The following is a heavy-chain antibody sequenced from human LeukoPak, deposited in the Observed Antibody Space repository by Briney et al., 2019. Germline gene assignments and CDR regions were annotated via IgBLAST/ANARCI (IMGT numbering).Heavy chain of an antibody. D-gene: IGHD1-26*01. Sequence: PGGSLRLSCAASGFTFDDYGMSWVRQAPGKGLEWVSGINWNGGSTGYADSVKGRFTISRDNAKNSLYLQMNSLRAEDTALYYCARAEVGATDYYYMDVWGKGTTVTVSS. CDR2: INWNGGST. CDR1: GFTFDDYG. J-gene: IGHJ6*03. V-gene: IGHV3-20*04. CDR3: ARAEVGATDYYYMDV.